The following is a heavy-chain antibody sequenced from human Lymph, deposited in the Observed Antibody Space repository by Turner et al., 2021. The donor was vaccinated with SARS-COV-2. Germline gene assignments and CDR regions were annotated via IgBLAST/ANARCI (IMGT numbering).Heavy chain of an antibody. CDR2: ISSSSSYL. Sequence: EVQLVDSGGGLVKPGGSLRLYCAASGFTFSPYSMNLVRQAPGKGREWISCISSSSSYLYYADSVKGRFTISRDDAKNSLYLQMNSLRAEDTAVYYCARDIPTTADYFDYWGQGTLVTVSS. V-gene: IGHV3-21*01. CDR3: ARDIPTTADYFDY. J-gene: IGHJ4*02. D-gene: IGHD4-17*01. CDR1: GFTFSPYS.